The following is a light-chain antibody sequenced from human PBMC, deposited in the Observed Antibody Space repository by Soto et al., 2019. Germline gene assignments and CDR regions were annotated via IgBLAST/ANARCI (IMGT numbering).Light chain of an antibody. V-gene: IGKV3-15*01. Sequence: EILMTHPPAPLALSPGLRDTLSSMARPSVSNSFSCYQQSTCRAPRLLLYGASPQDTGIPARFSGSGSGTEVTLTISSLQSEDFSVYYSKQYTDWPPWTVGQGPKVEI. CDR2: GAS. CDR1: PSVSNS. J-gene: IGKJ1*01. CDR3: KQYTDWPPWT.